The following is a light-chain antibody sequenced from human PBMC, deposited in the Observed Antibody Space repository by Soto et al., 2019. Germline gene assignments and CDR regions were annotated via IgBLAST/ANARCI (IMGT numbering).Light chain of an antibody. V-gene: IGKV1-5*01. CDR3: QQYNSDWT. CDR2: DAS. J-gene: IGKJ1*01. Sequence: DIQMTHSPSTLSASVGDRVTITCRASQSISSWLAWYQQKPGKAPKLLIYDASSLESGVPSRFSGSGSGTEFTLTISSLQPDDFATYYCQQYNSDWTFGQGTKV. CDR1: QSISSW.